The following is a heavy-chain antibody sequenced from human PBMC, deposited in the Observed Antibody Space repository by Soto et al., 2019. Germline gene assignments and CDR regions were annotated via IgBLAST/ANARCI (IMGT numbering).Heavy chain of an antibody. CDR3: ARNLGGGYLDY. V-gene: IGHV4-59*01. Sequence: SETLSLTCTVSGGFISNYYWSWIRQPPGKGLEWIGYIYYSGSTNYNPSLKSRVTISVDTSRNQFSLKLSSLTAADTAVYYCARNLGGGYLDYWGQGTLVTVSS. J-gene: IGHJ4*03. CDR2: IYYSGST. CDR1: GGFISNYY. D-gene: IGHD3-16*01.